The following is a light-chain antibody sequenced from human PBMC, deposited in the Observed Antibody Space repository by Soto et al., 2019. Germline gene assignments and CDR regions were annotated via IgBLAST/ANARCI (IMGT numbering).Light chain of an antibody. CDR1: TNDVGGYKY. CDR3: SSSTSNDPLEV. Sequence: QSALTQSASVSGSPGHSVTISCAGTTNDVGGYKYVSWYQQHPGKAPKLMIYEVNNRASGVSNRFSGSKSGNTASLTISGLQAEDEADYFYSSSTSNDPLEVFGAGTKVTVL. CDR2: EVN. J-gene: IGLJ1*01. V-gene: IGLV2-14*01.